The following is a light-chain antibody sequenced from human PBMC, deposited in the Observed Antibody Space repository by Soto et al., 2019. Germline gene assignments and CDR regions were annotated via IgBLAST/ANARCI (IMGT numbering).Light chain of an antibody. V-gene: IGKV2-28*01. CDR3: MQALQIPPT. CDR1: QSLLHTDGYNY. Sequence: DTVMTQSPLSLPVTPGEPASISCWSSQSLLHTDGYNYLDWYLQKPGQSPQLLIYLGSYRASGVPDRFSGSGSRTDFTLKISRVEAEDVGVYYCMQALQIPPTFGQGTKLEI. J-gene: IGKJ1*01. CDR2: LGS.